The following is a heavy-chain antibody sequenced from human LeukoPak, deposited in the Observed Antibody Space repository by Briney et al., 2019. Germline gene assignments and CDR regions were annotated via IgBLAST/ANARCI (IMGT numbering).Heavy chain of an antibody. CDR2: IYTRGST. J-gene: IGHJ4*02. Sequence: SQTLSLTCTVSGGSISSGSYYWSWIRQPAGKGLEWIGRIYTRGSTNYNPSLKSRVTISVDTSKNQFSLKLSSVTAADTAVYYCARNPYYYDSSGLIDYWGQGTLVTVSS. CDR1: GGSISSGSYY. V-gene: IGHV4-61*02. D-gene: IGHD3-22*01. CDR3: ARNPYYYDSSGLIDY.